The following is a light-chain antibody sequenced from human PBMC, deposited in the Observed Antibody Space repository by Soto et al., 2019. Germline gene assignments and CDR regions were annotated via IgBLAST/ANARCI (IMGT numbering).Light chain of an antibody. V-gene: IGLV1-40*01. CDR1: SSNIGAGYD. CDR2: GNS. Sequence: QSVLTQPPSVSGAPGQRVTISCTGSSSNIGAGYDVHWYQQLPGTAPKLLIYGNSNRPSGVPDRFSGSKSGTSASLAITGLRAEDEADYYCQSHDSSLSVLWVFGGGTKVTVL. CDR3: QSHDSSLSVLWV. J-gene: IGLJ3*02.